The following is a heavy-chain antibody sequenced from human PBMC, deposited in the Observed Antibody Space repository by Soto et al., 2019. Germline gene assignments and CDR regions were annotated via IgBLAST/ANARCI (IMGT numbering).Heavy chain of an antibody. V-gene: IGHV1-18*01. CDR3: AREPVAGIWFDP. Sequence: GASVKVSCKASGYTFTSYGISWVLQAPGQGLEWMGWINSYNGNTNYAQKLQGRVTMTTDTSTSTAYMELRSLRSDDTAVYYCAREPVAGIWFDPWGQGTLVTVSS. CDR1: GYTFTSYG. J-gene: IGHJ5*02. CDR2: INSYNGNT. D-gene: IGHD6-19*01.